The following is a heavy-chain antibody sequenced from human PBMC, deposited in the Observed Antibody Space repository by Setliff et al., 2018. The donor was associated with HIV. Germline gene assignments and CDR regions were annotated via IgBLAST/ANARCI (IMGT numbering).Heavy chain of an antibody. D-gene: IGHD3-16*01. J-gene: IGHJ4*02. Sequence: SETLSLTCGVSGETFRGYKWSWIRQSPGKGLGWIGEIDHIGSTTYNPSLKTRITMSSDTSKRQFSLKLSSVTAADTATYYCARRAMWGDLDYWGQGALVTVSS. CDR3: ARRAMWGDLDY. CDR2: IDHIGST. V-gene: IGHV4-34*01. CDR1: GETFRGYK.